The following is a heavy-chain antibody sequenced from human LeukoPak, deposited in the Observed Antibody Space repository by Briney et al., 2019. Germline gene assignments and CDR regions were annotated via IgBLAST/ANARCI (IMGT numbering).Heavy chain of an antibody. CDR1: GFTFSFAA. D-gene: IGHD5-18*01. CDR2: ISASGGST. J-gene: IGHJ4*02. CDR3: AKDIQGAN. V-gene: IGHV3-23*01. Sequence: PGGSLRLSCAASGFTFSFAAMTWVRQGPGKGLGWVSLISASGGSTYYADSVKGRFTISRDNSKNTVYLQMNSLRAEDTALYYCAKDIQGANWGQGTLVTVSS.